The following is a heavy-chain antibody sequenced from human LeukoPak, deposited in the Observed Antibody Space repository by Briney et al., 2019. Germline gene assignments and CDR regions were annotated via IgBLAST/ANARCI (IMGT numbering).Heavy chain of an antibody. D-gene: IGHD3-10*01. CDR2: IKQDGSEK. V-gene: IGHV3-7*03. Sequence: PGGSLRLSCAASGFSFSSYWMNWVRQAPGKGLEWVANIKQDGSEKNYVDSVKGRFTISRDNAKNSLYLQMNSLRAEDTAVYYCVRGSYGPLWFGDYWGQGTQVTVSS. J-gene: IGHJ4*02. CDR3: VRGSYGPLWFGDY. CDR1: GFSFSSYW.